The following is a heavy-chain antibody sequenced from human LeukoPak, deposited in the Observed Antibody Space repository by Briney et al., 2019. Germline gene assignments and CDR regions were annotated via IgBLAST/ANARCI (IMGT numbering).Heavy chain of an antibody. CDR1: GLTFSNYA. CDR2: ISGSGGST. J-gene: IGHJ1*01. Sequence: GGSLRLSCAASGLTFSNYAMSWVRQAPGKGLEWVSAISGSGGSTYYADSVKGRFTISRDNPKNTLYLQMNSLRAEDTAAYYCAKDFPRHCSSTSCYLGYFHHWGQGTLVTVSS. D-gene: IGHD2-2*01. CDR3: AKDFPRHCSSTSCYLGYFHH. V-gene: IGHV3-23*01.